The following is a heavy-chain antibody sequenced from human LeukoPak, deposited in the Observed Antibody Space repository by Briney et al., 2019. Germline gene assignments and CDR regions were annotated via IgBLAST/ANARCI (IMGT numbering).Heavy chain of an antibody. J-gene: IGHJ5*02. CDR1: GFTFSSYW. V-gene: IGHV3-7*01. D-gene: IGHD1-7*01. CDR2: IKQDGSEK. Sequence: PGGSLRLFCAASGFTFSSYWMSWVRQAPGEGLEWVANIKQDGSEKYYVDSVKGRFTISRDNAKNSLYLQMNSLRAEDTAVYYCARDISGWYNWNYGSNWFDPWGQGTLVTVSS. CDR3: ARDISGWYNWNYGSNWFDP.